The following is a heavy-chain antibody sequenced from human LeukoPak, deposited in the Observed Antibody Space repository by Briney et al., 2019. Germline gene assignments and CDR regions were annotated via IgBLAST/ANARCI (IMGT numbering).Heavy chain of an antibody. CDR3: ASAILGYCSGGSCYPGWFDP. CDR2: IHNSGST. J-gene: IGHJ5*02. Sequence: SETLSLTCTVAYDSISSYYWSWIRQPPGKGLEWIGYIHNSGSTIYNPSLKRRLAMSLDTSKKQFSLKMRCVTGADTAVYYCASAILGYCSGGSCYPGWFDPWGQGTLVTVSS. D-gene: IGHD2-15*01. V-gene: IGHV4-59*01. CDR1: YDSISSYY.